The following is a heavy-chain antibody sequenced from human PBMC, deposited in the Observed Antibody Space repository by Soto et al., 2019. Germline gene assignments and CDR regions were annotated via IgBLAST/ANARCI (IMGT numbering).Heavy chain of an antibody. Sequence: EVQLVESGGGLVQPGGSLRLSCAASGFTFSNYWMNWVRQAPGKGLEWVAYISRDGSEKSYVDSVKGRLTISRDNAKKSLFLQMNSLRVEDTAVYYCARGFGDGWYGGPDYWGQGILVTVSS. CDR3: ARGFGDGWYGGPDY. D-gene: IGHD6-19*01. J-gene: IGHJ4*02. CDR2: ISRDGSEK. V-gene: IGHV3-7*01. CDR1: GFTFSNYW.